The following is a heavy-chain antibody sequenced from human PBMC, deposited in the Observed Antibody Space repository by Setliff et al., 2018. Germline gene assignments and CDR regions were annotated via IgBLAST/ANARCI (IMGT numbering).Heavy chain of an antibody. J-gene: IGHJ4*02. CDR3: ATQITMVRGVTDSHFDY. V-gene: IGHV1-24*01. CDR1: GYTLTELS. Sequence: ASVKVSCKVSGYTLTELSMHWVRQAPGKGLEWMGGFDPEDGETIYVQKFQGRVTMTEDTSTDTAYMELSSLRSEDTAVYYCATQITMVRGVTDSHFDYWGQGTLVTVS. CDR2: FDPEDGET. D-gene: IGHD3-10*01.